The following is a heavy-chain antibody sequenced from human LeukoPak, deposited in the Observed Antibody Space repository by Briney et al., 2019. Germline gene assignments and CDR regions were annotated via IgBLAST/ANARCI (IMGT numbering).Heavy chain of an antibody. CDR3: ARGGGIAVAGTMNWFDP. CDR2: INHSGST. Sequence: SETLSLTCAVYGGSFSGYYWSWIRQPPGKGLEWIGEINHSGSTNYNPSLKSRVTISVDTSKNQFSLKLSSVTAADTAVYYCARGGGIAVAGTMNWFDPWGQGTLVTVSS. J-gene: IGHJ5*02. V-gene: IGHV4-34*01. CDR1: GGSFSGYY. D-gene: IGHD6-19*01.